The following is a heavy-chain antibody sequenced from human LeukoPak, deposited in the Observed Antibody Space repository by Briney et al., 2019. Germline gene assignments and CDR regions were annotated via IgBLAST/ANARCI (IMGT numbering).Heavy chain of an antibody. V-gene: IGHV4-34*01. CDR3: ARGYSGSRWFDP. J-gene: IGHJ5*02. CDR1: GGSFSGYY. D-gene: IGHD5-12*01. Sequence: SETLSLTCAVYGGSFSGYYWSWIRQPPGKGLEWIGEINHSGSTNYNPSLKSRVTISVDTSKNQFSLKLSSVTAADTAVYYCARGYSGSRWFDPWGQGTLVTVSS. CDR2: INHSGST.